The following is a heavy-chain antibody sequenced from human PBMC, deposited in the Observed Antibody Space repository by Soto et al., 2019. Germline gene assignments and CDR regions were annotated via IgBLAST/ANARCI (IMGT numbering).Heavy chain of an antibody. CDR2: MSPKAGNT. Sequence: QVQLVQSGAEVKKPGASVKVSCKASGYTFTTYDINWVRQATGQGLEWIGWMSPKAGNTGYAQNFQGRVTMTSNPSISTAYMELSSHTSEHTAVYYCAGGQPNWGFDLWGQSTLVPVSS. CDR3: AGGQPNWGFDL. V-gene: IGHV1-8*01. D-gene: IGHD7-27*01. J-gene: IGHJ5*02. CDR1: GYTFTTYD.